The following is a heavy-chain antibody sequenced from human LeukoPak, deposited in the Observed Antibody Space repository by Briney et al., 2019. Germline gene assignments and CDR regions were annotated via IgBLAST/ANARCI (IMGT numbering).Heavy chain of an antibody. Sequence: PSETLSPTCTVSGVSISSYYWSWIRQPPGKGLEWIGYIYHSGSTNYNPSLKSRVTTSVDTSKNQFSLKLRSVTAADTAVYYCARDGYSGNDGLWGQGTLVTVSS. J-gene: IGHJ4*02. V-gene: IGHV4-59*01. CDR3: ARDGYSGNDGL. CDR2: IYHSGST. D-gene: IGHD5-12*01. CDR1: GVSISSYY.